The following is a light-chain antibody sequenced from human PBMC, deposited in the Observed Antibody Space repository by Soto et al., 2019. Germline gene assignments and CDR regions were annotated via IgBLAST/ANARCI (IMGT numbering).Light chain of an antibody. CDR3: QQYNNWPPSRT. V-gene: IGKV3-15*01. CDR2: GAS. CDR1: QSVSRY. Sequence: EIVMTQSPATLSVSPWERATLSCRASQSVSRYLAWYQQKPGQAPRLLIYGASTRATGIPARFSGSGSGTEFTLTISSLQSEDFAVYYCQQYNNWPPSRTFGQGTKVDIK. J-gene: IGKJ1*01.